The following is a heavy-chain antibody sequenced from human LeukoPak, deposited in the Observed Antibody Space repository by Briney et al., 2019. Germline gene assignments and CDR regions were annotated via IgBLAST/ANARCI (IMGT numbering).Heavy chain of an antibody. V-gene: IGHV3-30-3*01. CDR2: ISFDGSNK. CDR3: ARGVYSHGYSLGY. CDR1: GFTFSSYA. D-gene: IGHD5-18*01. Sequence: GGSLRLSCAASGFTFSSYAMHRVRQAPGKGLEWVAVISFDGSNKYYADSVKGRFTISRDNSKNTLYLQMNSLRAEDTAVYYCARGVYSHGYSLGYWGQGTLVTVSS. J-gene: IGHJ4*02.